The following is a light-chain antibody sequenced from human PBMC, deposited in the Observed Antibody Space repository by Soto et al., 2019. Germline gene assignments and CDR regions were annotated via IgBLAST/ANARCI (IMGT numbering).Light chain of an antibody. CDR2: GAS. CDR1: QSVSSN. CDR3: QQYNNWPPIFT. Sequence: EIVMTQSPATLSVSPGERATLSCRASQSVSSNLAWYQQKPGQAPRLLIYGASTRATGIPARFSGSGSGTEFTLTSSSLQSEDVAVYYCQQYNNWPPIFTFGPGTKVDIK. J-gene: IGKJ3*01. V-gene: IGKV3-15*01.